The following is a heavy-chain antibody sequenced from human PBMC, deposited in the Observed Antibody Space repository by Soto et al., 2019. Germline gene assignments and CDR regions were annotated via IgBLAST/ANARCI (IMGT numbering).Heavy chain of an antibody. V-gene: IGHV3-23*01. Sequence: EVQLLESGGGLVQPGGSLRLSCAASGFTFSSYAMSWVRQAPGKGLEWVSAISGSGGSTYYADSVKGRFTISRDNSKNTLYLQMNSLRAEDKAVDYCAKDWGLGSYGALDYWGQGTLVTVSS. J-gene: IGHJ4*02. CDR1: GFTFSSYA. CDR3: AKDWGLGSYGALDY. CDR2: ISGSGGST. D-gene: IGHD3-16*01.